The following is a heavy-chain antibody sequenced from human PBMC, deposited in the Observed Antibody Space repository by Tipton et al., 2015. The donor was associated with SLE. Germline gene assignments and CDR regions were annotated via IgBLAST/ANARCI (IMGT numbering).Heavy chain of an antibody. CDR1: GVSINTSNW. V-gene: IGHV4-4*02. Sequence: TLSLTCAVSGVSINTSNWWTWVRQPPGKGLEWIGEIYDSENIHYNPSLESRVTMSVDKSKNQFSLRLSTVTAADTAVYYCARRGSYNWNDLDFWGLGTVVTVSS. CDR2: IYDSENI. J-gene: IGHJ3*01. D-gene: IGHD1-1*01. CDR3: ARRGSYNWNDLDF.